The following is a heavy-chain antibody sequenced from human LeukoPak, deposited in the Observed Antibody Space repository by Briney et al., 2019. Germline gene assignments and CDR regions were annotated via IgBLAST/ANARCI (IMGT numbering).Heavy chain of an antibody. J-gene: IGHJ4*02. CDR1: GFTFSSYG. CDR3: ASPPYCSGGSCHDY. CDR2: ISYDGSNK. Sequence: GRSLRLSCAASGFTFSSYGMHWVRQAPGKGLEWVAVISYDGSNKYYADSVKGRFTISRDNSKNTLYLRMNSLGAEDTAVYYCASPPYCSGGSCHDYWGQGTLVTVSS. D-gene: IGHD2-15*01. V-gene: IGHV3-30*03.